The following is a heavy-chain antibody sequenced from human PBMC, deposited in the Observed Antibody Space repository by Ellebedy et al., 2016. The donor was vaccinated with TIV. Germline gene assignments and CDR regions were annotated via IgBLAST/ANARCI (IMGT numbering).Heavy chain of an antibody. Sequence: MPSETLSLTCAVYGGSFSGYYWSWIRQPPGQGLDWIGEINHSGSTNYNPSLKSRVTISVDTSKNQFSLKLSSVTAADTAVYYCARGSPYDGSGSHPPNFDYWGQGTLVTVSS. CDR2: INHSGST. CDR1: GGSFSGYY. CDR3: ARGSPYDGSGSHPPNFDY. D-gene: IGHD3-10*01. J-gene: IGHJ4*02. V-gene: IGHV4-34*01.